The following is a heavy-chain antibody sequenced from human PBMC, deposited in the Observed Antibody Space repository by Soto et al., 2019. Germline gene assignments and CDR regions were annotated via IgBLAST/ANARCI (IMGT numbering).Heavy chain of an antibody. Sequence: ASVKVCCKVSGYTFTSYYTHWLRQAPGQGLEWMGIMDPSGGSTSYAQKFQDRVTMTRDTSTSTVYMELSSLRSEDTAVYYCGWGVAIPGGIDYWGQGTLVTVSS. CDR1: GYTFTSYY. CDR3: GWGVAIPGGIDY. J-gene: IGHJ4*02. CDR2: MDPSGGST. V-gene: IGHV1-46*01. D-gene: IGHD3-16*01.